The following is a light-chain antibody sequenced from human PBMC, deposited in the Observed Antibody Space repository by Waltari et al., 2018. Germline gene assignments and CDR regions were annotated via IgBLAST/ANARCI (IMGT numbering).Light chain of an antibody. CDR3: QQYYSTPWT. CDR1: QSVLYNSNNKNY. CDR2: WAS. J-gene: IGKJ1*01. Sequence: DIVMTQSQDSLAVSLGERATINCKSSQSVLYNSNNKNYLAWYQQKPGQPPKLLIYWASTRESGVPDRFSGSGSGTDFTLTISSLQAEDVAVYYCQQYYSTPWTFGQGTKVEIK. V-gene: IGKV4-1*01.